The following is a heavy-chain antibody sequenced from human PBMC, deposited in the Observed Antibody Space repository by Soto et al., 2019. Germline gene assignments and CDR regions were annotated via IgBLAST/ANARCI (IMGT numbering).Heavy chain of an antibody. J-gene: IGHJ5*02. D-gene: IGHD2-21*01. CDR2: ISGSGGST. Sequence: GGSLRLSCAASGFTFSSYAMSWVRQAPGKGLEWVSAISGSGGSTYYADSVKGRFTISRDNSKNTLYLQMNSLRAEDTAVYYCAKSGIPSTVGVTRWFDPWGQGTLVTVSS. CDR3: AKSGIPSTVGVTRWFDP. CDR1: GFTFSSYA. V-gene: IGHV3-23*01.